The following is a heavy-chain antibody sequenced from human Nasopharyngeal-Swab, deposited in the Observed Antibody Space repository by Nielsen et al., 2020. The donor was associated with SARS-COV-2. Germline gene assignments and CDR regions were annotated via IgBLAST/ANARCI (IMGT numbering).Heavy chain of an antibody. D-gene: IGHD3-3*01. CDR2: ISSSSTYI. V-gene: IGHV3-21*01. Sequence: GESLKISCAASGFTFSTYNMNWVRQAPGKGLEWVSSISSSSTYICYADSVKGRFTISRDSAKNSLYLQMNSLRAEDTAVYYCARDGLDYDFWSAYFMDVWGQGTTVTVSS. J-gene: IGHJ6*02. CDR3: ARDGLDYDFWSAYFMDV. CDR1: GFTFSTYN.